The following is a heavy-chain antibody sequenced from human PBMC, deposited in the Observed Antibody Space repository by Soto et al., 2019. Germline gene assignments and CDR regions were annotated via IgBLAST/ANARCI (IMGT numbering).Heavy chain of an antibody. CDR3: ARGRGGTYDAFDI. V-gene: IGHV4-61*05. CDR1: GGSISSSSYY. D-gene: IGHD1-26*01. Sequence: SETLSLTCTVSGGSISSSSYYWGWIRQPPGEGLEWIGYIYYSGTTNYNPSLKSRVTILLDTSKNQFSLRLSSVTAADTAVYYCARGRGGTYDAFDIWGQGTLVTVSS. J-gene: IGHJ3*02. CDR2: IYYSGTT.